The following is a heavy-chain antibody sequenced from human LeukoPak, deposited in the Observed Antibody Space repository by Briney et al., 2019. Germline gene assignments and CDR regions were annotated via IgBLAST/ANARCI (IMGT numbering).Heavy chain of an antibody. CDR1: GGSISSSSYY. D-gene: IGHD3-22*01. Sequence: PSETLSLTCTVSGGSISSSSYYWGWIRQPPGKGLEWIGSIYYSGSTYYNPSLKSRVTISVDTSKNQFSLKLSSVTAADTAVYYCARQGYYDSSGYHGFDYWGQGTLVTVSS. V-gene: IGHV4-39*01. CDR3: ARQGYYDSSGYHGFDY. J-gene: IGHJ4*02. CDR2: IYYSGST.